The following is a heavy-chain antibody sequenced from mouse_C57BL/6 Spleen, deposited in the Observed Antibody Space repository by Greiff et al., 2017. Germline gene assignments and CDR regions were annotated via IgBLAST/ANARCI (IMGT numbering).Heavy chain of an antibody. J-gene: IGHJ1*03. V-gene: IGHV14-1*01. CDR3: TTYHYGSSPWYFDV. CDR1: GFNIKDYY. D-gene: IGHD1-1*01. CDR2: IGPEDGDS. Sequence: VQLQQSGAELVRPGASVKLSCTASGFNIKDYYMHWVTQRAEQGLEWIGRIGPEDGDSEYAPKFQGKATMTADTSSNTAYLQLSSLTSEDTAVYYCTTYHYGSSPWYFDVWGTGTTVTVSS.